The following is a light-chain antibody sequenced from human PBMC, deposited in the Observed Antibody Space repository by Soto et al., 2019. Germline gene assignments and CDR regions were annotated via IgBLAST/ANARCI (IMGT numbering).Light chain of an antibody. J-gene: IGLJ3*02. Sequence: QSVLTQPPSVSAAPGQTVTISCSGSSSNIGNNFVFWYQHLPGTAPKLLIYDNNKRPSGIPDRFSGSKSGTSAALGITGLQTGDEADYYCGAWDTSLSAGVFGGGTKVTVL. CDR2: DNN. V-gene: IGLV1-51*01. CDR3: GAWDTSLSAGV. CDR1: SSNIGNNF.